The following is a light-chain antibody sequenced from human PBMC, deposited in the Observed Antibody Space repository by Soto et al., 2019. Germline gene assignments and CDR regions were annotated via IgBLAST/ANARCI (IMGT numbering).Light chain of an antibody. Sequence: QSALTQPASVSGSPGQSITISCTGTGSDVGSQNLVSWYQRHPGKAPKLIIYEVNKRPSGVSNRFSGSRSGNTASLTISGLQAEDEADYFCCSYAGGVIFGGGTKLTVL. CDR2: EVN. CDR1: GSDVGSQNL. V-gene: IGLV2-23*02. J-gene: IGLJ2*01. CDR3: CSYAGGVI.